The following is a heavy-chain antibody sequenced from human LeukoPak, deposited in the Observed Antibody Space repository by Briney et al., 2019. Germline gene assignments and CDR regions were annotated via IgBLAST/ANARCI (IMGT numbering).Heavy chain of an antibody. CDR3: ARLIVYRKTGKDY. V-gene: IGHV1-8*01. Sequence: ASVKVSCKAAGYTFTSYDINWVRQATGQGREWMGWMNPNSGNTGYAQKFQGRVTMTRNTSISTAYMELSSVRSEDTAVYYCARLIVYRKTGKDYWGQGTLVTVSS. CDR2: MNPNSGNT. CDR1: GYTFTSYD. D-gene: IGHD1-14*01. J-gene: IGHJ4*02.